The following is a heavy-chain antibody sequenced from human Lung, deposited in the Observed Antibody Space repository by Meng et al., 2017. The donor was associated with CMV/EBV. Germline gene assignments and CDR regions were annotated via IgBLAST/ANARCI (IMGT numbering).Heavy chain of an antibody. CDR1: GFSLSTSEVG. CDR2: IYWDDDK. D-gene: IGHD2-2*01. J-gene: IGHJ5*02. Sequence: NLKDSGPTLVKPTQTLTLTCTFSGFSLSTSEVGVGWIRQPPGKALEWLAVIYWDDDKRYSPSLKSRLTITKDTSKNQVVLTLTNMDPVDTATYYCALFTRSWFDPWGQGTLVTVSS. V-gene: IGHV2-5*02. CDR3: ALFTRSWFDP.